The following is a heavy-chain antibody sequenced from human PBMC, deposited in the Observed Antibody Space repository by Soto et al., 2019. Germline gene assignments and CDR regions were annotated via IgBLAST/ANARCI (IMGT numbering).Heavy chain of an antibody. CDR2: IIPIFGTA. CDR3: ARDRGPSSGYYPYWFDP. Sequence: QVQLVQSGAEVKKPGSSVKVSCKASGGTFSSYAISWVRQAPGQGLEWMGEIIPIFGTANYAQKFQGRVTITADESTSTAYVERGSLRSEDTAVYYCARDRGPSSGYYPYWFDPWGQGTLVTVSS. J-gene: IGHJ5*02. CDR1: GGTFSSYA. V-gene: IGHV1-69*12. D-gene: IGHD3-22*01.